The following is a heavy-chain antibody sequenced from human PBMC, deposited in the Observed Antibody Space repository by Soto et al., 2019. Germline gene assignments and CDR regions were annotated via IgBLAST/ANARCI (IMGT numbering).Heavy chain of an antibody. D-gene: IGHD4-17*01. J-gene: IGHJ6*02. CDR1: GGSVNNADYF. CDR3: ARDADYGGSRGGMDV. V-gene: IGHV4-31*03. Sequence: QVRLEESGPGLVKPSETLSLICSVSGGSVNNADYFWSWIRHHPENGLEWIGYIYYSGTTGYSPSFKTRATLSIDTSKNQFSLRLNSVTVAETAVYFCARDADYGGSRGGMDVWGRGTTVTVSS. CDR2: IYYSGTT.